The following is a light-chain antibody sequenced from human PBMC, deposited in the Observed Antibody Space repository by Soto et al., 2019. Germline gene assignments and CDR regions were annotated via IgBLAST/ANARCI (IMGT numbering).Light chain of an antibody. V-gene: IGLV2-8*01. J-gene: IGLJ1*01. CDR2: EVN. CDR3: SSYAGSNNFGV. CDR1: SSDVGGYNY. Sequence: QSVLTQPPSASGSPGQSVTISCTGTSSDVGGYNYDSWYQQHPGKAPKLMIYEVNKRPSGVPDRFSGSKSGNTASLTVSGLQAEDEAYYYCSSYAGSNNFGVFGTGTKVTVL.